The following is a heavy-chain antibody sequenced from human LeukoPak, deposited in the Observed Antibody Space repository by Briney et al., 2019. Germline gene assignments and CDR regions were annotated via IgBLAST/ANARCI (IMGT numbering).Heavy chain of an antibody. CDR1: GFTFSSYG. Sequence: PGRSLRLSCAASGFTFSSYGMHWVRQAPGKGLERVAVISYDGSNKYYADSVKGRFTISRDNSKNTLYLQMNSLRAEDTAVYYCAKDHSSGWYSEPYFDYWGQGTLVTVSS. CDR2: ISYDGSNK. V-gene: IGHV3-30*18. CDR3: AKDHSSGWYSEPYFDY. D-gene: IGHD6-19*01. J-gene: IGHJ4*02.